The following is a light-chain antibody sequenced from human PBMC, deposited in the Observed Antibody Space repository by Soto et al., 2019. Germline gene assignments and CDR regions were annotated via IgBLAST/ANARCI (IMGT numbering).Light chain of an antibody. J-gene: IGKJ2*01. CDR2: KAI. Sequence: DIQMPQSPSTLSASVGDRVTITCRASQSITTWLAWYQQKPGKAPKLLIYKAINLQSGVPSRFSGSGSGTEFTLTIISLQPDDFATYYCQRYNDYQYVFGQGTKLYMK. V-gene: IGKV1-5*03. CDR1: QSITTW. CDR3: QRYNDYQYV.